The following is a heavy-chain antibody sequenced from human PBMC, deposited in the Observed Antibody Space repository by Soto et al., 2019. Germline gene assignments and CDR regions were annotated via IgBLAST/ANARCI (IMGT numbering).Heavy chain of an antibody. CDR3: AKDMYNWNDGSTPFDY. D-gene: IGHD1-1*01. CDR2: ISWNSGSI. Sequence: PGWSLRLSCAASGFTFDDYAMHWVRQAPGKGLEWVSGISWNSGSIGYADSVKGRFTISRDNAKNSLYLQMNSLRAEDTALYYCAKDMYNWNDGSTPFDYWGQGTLVTVSS. CDR1: GFTFDDYA. J-gene: IGHJ4*02. V-gene: IGHV3-9*01.